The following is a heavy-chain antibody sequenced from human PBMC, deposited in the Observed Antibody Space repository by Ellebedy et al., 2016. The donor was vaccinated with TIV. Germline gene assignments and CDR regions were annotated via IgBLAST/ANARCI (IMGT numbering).Heavy chain of an antibody. D-gene: IGHD6-13*01. CDR3: ARGSSSSWSLRYYFDY. J-gene: IGHJ4*02. V-gene: IGHV4-34*01. CDR1: GGSFSGYY. CDR2: INHSGST. Sequence: SETLSLTXAVYGGSFSGYYWSWIRQPPGKGLEWIGEINHSGSTNYNPSLKSRVTISVDTSKNQFSLKLSSVTAADTAVYYCARGSSSSWSLRYYFDYWGQGTLVTVSS.